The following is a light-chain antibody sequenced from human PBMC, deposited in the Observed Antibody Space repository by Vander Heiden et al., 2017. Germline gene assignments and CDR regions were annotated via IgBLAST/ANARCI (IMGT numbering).Light chain of an antibody. J-gene: IGKJ1*01. CDR2: GAA. CDR3: QQYNNWPWT. Sequence: EIVMTQSPATLSVSPGERATLSCRASQSVSSNLARYQQKPGQAPRLLIYGAATRATGIPARFSGSGSGTEFTLTISSVQSEDFAVYYWQQYNNWPWTFGQGTKVEIK. V-gene: IGKV3-15*01. CDR1: QSVSSN.